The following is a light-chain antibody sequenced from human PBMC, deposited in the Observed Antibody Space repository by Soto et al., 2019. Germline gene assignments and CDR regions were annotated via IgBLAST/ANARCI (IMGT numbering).Light chain of an antibody. Sequence: IVFTVSPCTLSPAAANKATRSSGASQSVSNNYLAWYQQKPGQAPRLLIYGASNRATAIPDRFSGSGSGTDFTLTISRLEPEDFAVYYCQQYGRPGTFGQGTKAEIK. CDR3: QQYGRPGT. CDR2: GAS. CDR1: QSVSNNY. V-gene: IGKV3-20*01. J-gene: IGKJ1*01.